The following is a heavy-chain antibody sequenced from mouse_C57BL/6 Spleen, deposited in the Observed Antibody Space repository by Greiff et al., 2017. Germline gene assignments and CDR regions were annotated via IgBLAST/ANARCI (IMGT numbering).Heavy chain of an antibody. CDR2: ISSGSSTI. V-gene: IGHV5-17*01. CDR3: ARSRRFYDGYFDY. J-gene: IGHJ2*01. D-gene: IGHD2-3*01. Sequence: EVMLVESGGGLVKPGGSLKLSCAASGFTFSDYGMHWVRQAPEKGLEWVAYISSGSSTIYYADTVKGRFTISRDNAKNTLFLQMTSLRSEDTAMYYCARSRRFYDGYFDYGGQGTTLTVSS. CDR1: GFTFSDYG.